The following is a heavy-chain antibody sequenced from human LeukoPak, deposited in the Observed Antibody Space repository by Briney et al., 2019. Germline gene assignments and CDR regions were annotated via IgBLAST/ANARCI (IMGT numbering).Heavy chain of an antibody. CDR3: ARVSPFDY. CDR1: GFTVSSNY. Sequence: PGGSLRLSCVASGFTVSSNYMSWVRQAPGKGLEWLSVFYSGGSTYYADSVNGRFTMSRDNSKNTLYLQMNGLRVEDTAVYYCARVSPFDYWGQETQVTVSS. CDR2: FYSGGST. V-gene: IGHV3-66*01. J-gene: IGHJ4*02.